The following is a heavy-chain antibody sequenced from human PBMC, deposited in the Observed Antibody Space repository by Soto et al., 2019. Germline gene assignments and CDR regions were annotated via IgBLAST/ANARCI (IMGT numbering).Heavy chain of an antibody. CDR1: GFFFEDYA. V-gene: IGHV3-9*01. CDR3: AKDMRSSQGGSYAAEL. D-gene: IGHD3-10*01. Sequence: ESGGGLVHPGRSLRLSCAASGFFFEDYAMHWVRQAPGKGLGWVSGISWNSGNIGYADSAKGRFTISRDNAKNSLYLQMNSLRTEDTAFYFCAKDMRSSQGGSYAAELWGQGTLVTVSS. CDR2: ISWNSGNI. J-gene: IGHJ4*02.